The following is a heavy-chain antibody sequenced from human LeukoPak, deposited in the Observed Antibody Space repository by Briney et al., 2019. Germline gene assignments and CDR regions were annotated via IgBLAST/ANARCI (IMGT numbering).Heavy chain of an antibody. CDR1: GGSISSSTYY. V-gene: IGHV4-39*07. CDR2: IYYGGST. Sequence: SETLSLTCTVSGGSISSSTYYWGWIRQPPGKGLEWIGSIYYGGSTYYNSSLKSRVTISVDISKNQFSLKVSSVTAADTAVYYCARDAGHQLSRRNCYAMDVWGQGTTVTVSS. J-gene: IGHJ6*02. CDR3: ARDAGHQLSRRNCYAMDV. D-gene: IGHD2-2*01.